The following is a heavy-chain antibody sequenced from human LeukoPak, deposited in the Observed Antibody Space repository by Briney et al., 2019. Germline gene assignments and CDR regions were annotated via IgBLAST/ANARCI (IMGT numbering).Heavy chain of an antibody. CDR1: GFTFSSYA. CDR2: ISYDGSNK. Sequence: GGPLRLSCAASGFTFSSYAMHWVRQAPGKGLEWVAVISYDGSNKYYADSVKGRFTISRDNSKNTLYLQMNSLRAEDTAVYYCARAEAAPFAFDYWGQGTLVTVSS. V-gene: IGHV3-30-3*01. D-gene: IGHD6-6*01. J-gene: IGHJ4*02. CDR3: ARAEAAPFAFDY.